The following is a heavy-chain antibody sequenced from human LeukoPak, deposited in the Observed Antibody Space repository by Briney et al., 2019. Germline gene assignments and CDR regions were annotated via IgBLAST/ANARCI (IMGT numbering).Heavy chain of an antibody. D-gene: IGHD3-10*01. Sequence: ASVKLSCKTSGGTFSSYAISWVRQAPGQGLEWMGGIIPIFGTANYAQKFQGRVTITADESTSTDYMELSSLRSEDTAVYYCASSTTGRLLWFAFDPWGQGTLVTVSS. CDR2: IIPIFGTA. J-gene: IGHJ5*02. CDR1: GGTFSSYA. V-gene: IGHV1-69*13. CDR3: ASSTTGRLLWFAFDP.